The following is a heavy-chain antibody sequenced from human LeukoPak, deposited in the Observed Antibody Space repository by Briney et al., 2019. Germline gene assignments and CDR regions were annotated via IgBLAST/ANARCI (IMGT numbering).Heavy chain of an antibody. Sequence: GGSXRLSCXXSXFTFSSYAMSWVRQAPGKGLEWVSAISGSGGSTYYADSVKGRFTISRENSKNTLYLQMNSLRAEDTAVYYCAKVQGYCSGGSFYFNDYWGQGTLVTVSS. CDR2: ISGSGGST. V-gene: IGHV3-23*01. CDR3: AKVQGYCSGGSFYFNDY. CDR1: XFTFSSYA. J-gene: IGHJ4*02. D-gene: IGHD2-15*01.